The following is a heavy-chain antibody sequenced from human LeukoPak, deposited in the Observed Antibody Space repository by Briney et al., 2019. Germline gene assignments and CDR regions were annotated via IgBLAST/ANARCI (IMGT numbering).Heavy chain of an antibody. CDR2: IIPILGIA. D-gene: IGHD4-17*01. CDR3: ARGVDYGDYEHDEY. CDR1: GGTFSSYA. Sequence: SVKVSCKASGGTFSSYAISWVRQAPGQGLEWMGRIIPILGIANYAQKFQGRVTITADKSTSTAYMELSSLRSEDTAVYYCARGVDYGDYEHDEYWGQGTLATVSS. J-gene: IGHJ4*02. V-gene: IGHV1-69*04.